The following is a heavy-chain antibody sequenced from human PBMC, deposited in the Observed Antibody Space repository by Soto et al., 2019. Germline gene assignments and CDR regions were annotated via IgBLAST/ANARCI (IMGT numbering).Heavy chain of an antibody. V-gene: IGHV1-69*01. CDR1: GGTFSSYA. D-gene: IGHD4-17*01. CDR2: IIPIFGTA. CDR3: ARLRLDGDYPETDY. Sequence: QVQLVQSGAEVKKPGSSVKVSCKASGGTFSSYAISWVRQAPGQVLEWMGGIIPIFGTANYAQKFQGRVTITADESTSTAYMELSSLRSEDTAVYYCARLRLDGDYPETDYWGQGTLVTVSS. J-gene: IGHJ4*02.